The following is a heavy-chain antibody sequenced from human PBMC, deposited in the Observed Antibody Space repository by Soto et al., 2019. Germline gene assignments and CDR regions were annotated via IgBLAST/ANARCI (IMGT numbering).Heavy chain of an antibody. Sequence: EVQLLESGGGLVQPGGSLRLSCAASGFTFSSYAMSWVRQAPGKGLEWVSTISGSGGSTYYAESVKGRFTISRDNSKNTLYLQMNSLRAEDTAVYYCAKGGDYDFWSGYKYWFDTWGQGTLVTVSS. J-gene: IGHJ5*02. CDR2: ISGSGGST. D-gene: IGHD3-3*01. V-gene: IGHV3-23*01. CDR3: AKGGDYDFWSGYKYWFDT. CDR1: GFTFSSYA.